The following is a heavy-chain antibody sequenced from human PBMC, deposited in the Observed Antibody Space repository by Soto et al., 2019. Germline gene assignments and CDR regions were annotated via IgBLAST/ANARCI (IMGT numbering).Heavy chain of an antibody. Sequence: SVKVSCKASGGTFSSYAISWVRQAPGQGLEWMGGIIPIFGTANYAQKFQGRVTITADESTSTAYMELSSLRSEDTAVYYCARMGRFLEWLSSWFDPWGQGTLVTVSS. V-gene: IGHV1-69*13. CDR2: IIPIFGTA. J-gene: IGHJ5*02. CDR3: ARMGRFLEWLSSWFDP. D-gene: IGHD3-3*01. CDR1: GGTFSSYA.